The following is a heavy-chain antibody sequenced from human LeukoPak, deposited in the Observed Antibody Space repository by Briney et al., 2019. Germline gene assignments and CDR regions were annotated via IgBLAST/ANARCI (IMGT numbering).Heavy chain of an antibody. Sequence: PGGSLRLSCAASGFTFSTYGMSWVRQALGKGLEWVSSIGDSGISTEYADSVKGRFTISRDNSRNTLYLQMNSLRSEDTAVYFCATHFYVSRGQRSGFDPWGQGTLVTVSS. D-gene: IGHD3-10*01. CDR2: IGDSGIST. J-gene: IGHJ5*02. CDR1: GFTFSTYG. V-gene: IGHV3-23*01. CDR3: ATHFYVSRGQRSGFDP.